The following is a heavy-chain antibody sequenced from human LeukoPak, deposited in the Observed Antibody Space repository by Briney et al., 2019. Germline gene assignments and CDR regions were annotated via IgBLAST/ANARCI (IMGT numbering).Heavy chain of an antibody. Sequence: ASVKVSCKASGYNFRRHGMNWVRQAPGQGLEWMGWISAYNGNTDYAQKLQGRVTMTTDTSTSTAYMELRSLRSDDTAVYYCARESIAVAGTPHFDYWGQGTLVTVSS. CDR3: ARESIAVAGTPHFDY. CDR1: GYNFRRHG. CDR2: ISAYNGNT. J-gene: IGHJ4*02. D-gene: IGHD6-19*01. V-gene: IGHV1-18*01.